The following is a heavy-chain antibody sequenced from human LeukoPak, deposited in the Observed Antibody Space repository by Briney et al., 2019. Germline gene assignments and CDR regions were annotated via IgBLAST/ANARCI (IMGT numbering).Heavy chain of an antibody. V-gene: IGHV3-23*01. D-gene: IGHD4-23*01. CDR2: ISGSGGST. CDR1: GFTFSSYA. Sequence: GGSLRLSCAASGFTFSSYAMSWVRQAPGKGLEWVSAISGSGGSTYYADSVKGRFTISRDNSKNTLSLQMNSLRVEDTAIYYCAKDVRRCNGGCTWGQGTLVTVSS. CDR3: AKDVRRCNGGCT. J-gene: IGHJ5*02.